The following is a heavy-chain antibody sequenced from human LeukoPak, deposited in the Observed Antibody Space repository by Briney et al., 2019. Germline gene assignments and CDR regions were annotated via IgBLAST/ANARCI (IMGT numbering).Heavy chain of an antibody. Sequence: GGSLRLSCAASGFTFSSYGMHWVRQAPGKGLEWVAVIWYDGSNKYYADSVEGRFTISRDNSKNTLYLQMNSLRAEDTAVYYCARSGSSMVRGVIITGNWFDPWGQGTLVTVSS. CDR2: IWYDGSNK. D-gene: IGHD3-10*01. J-gene: IGHJ5*02. CDR3: ARSGSSMVRGVIITGNWFDP. V-gene: IGHV3-33*01. CDR1: GFTFSSYG.